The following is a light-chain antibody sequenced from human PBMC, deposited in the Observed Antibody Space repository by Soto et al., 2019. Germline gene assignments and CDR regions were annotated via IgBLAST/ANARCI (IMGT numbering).Light chain of an antibody. Sequence: DVVMTQSPLSLPVTLGQPASICCRSSQSLVYVDGNTYLTWFQQRPGQSPRRLIYNVSNRDSGVPDRFSGSGSDTDFTLKISRVEVADVGVYYCLQGTHWPPTFGQGTKVEIK. V-gene: IGKV2-30*01. CDR3: LQGTHWPPT. CDR1: QSLVYVDGNTY. J-gene: IGKJ1*01. CDR2: NVS.